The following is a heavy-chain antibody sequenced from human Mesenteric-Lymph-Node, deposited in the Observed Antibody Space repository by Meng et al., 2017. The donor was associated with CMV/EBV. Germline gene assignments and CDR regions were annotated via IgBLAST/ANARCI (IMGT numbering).Heavy chain of an antibody. V-gene: IGHV3-23*03. Sequence: SCAVSGFPLSNFALSWLRQAPGKGLEPVSLIYSGSSGTYYADSVKGRFTISRDSSKNTLYLQMNSLRAEDTAVYYCAKESKIGYCSSWGQGTLVTVSS. CDR3: AKESKIGYCSS. CDR1: GFPLSNFA. CDR2: IYSGSSGT. D-gene: IGHD2-2*01. J-gene: IGHJ4*02.